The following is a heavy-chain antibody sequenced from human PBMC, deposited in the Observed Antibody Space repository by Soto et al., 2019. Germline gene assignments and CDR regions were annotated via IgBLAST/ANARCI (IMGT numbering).Heavy chain of an antibody. CDR2: ISSSSSYI. D-gene: IGHD6-13*01. CDR3: ARDRPPYSSSWFGY. Sequence: GGSLRLSCAASGFTFSSYSMNWVRQAPGKGLEWVSSISSSSSYIYYADSVKGRFTISRDNAKNSLYLQMNGLRAEDTAVYYWARDRPPYSSSWFGYWGQGTLVTASS. CDR1: GFTFSSYS. J-gene: IGHJ4*02. V-gene: IGHV3-21*01.